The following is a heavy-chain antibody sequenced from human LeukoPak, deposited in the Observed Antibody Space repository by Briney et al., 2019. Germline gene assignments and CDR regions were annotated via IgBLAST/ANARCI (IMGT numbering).Heavy chain of an antibody. V-gene: IGHV3-30*02. Sequence: QSGGSLRLSCAASGFTFSSYGMHWVRQAPGKGLEWVAFIRYDGSNKYYADSVKGRFTISRDNSKNTLYLQMNRLRPEDTAVYYCARDLDNGEYTYGCHDAWGQGTLVTVSS. CDR2: IRYDGSNK. CDR1: GFTFSSYG. CDR3: ARDLDNGEYTYGCHDA. J-gene: IGHJ4*02. D-gene: IGHD5-18*01.